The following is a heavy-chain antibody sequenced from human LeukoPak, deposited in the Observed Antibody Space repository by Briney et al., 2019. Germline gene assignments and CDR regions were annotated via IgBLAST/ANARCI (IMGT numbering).Heavy chain of an antibody. D-gene: IGHD2-15*01. CDR1: GGSISSSSYY. CDR3: ARQRQVRGRYFDY. CDR2: INHSGST. Sequence: SETLSLTCTVSGGSISSSSYYWGRIRQPPGKGLEWIGEINHSGSTNYNPSLKSRVTISVDTSKNQFSLKLSSVTAADTAVYYCARQRQVRGRYFDYWGQGTLATVSS. J-gene: IGHJ4*02. V-gene: IGHV4-39*01.